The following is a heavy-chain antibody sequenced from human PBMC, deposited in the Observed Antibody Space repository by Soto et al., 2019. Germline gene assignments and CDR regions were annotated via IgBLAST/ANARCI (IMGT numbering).Heavy chain of an antibody. V-gene: IGHV3-30-3*01. J-gene: IGHJ4*02. D-gene: IGHD3-22*01. CDR1: GFTFSSYA. CDR3: AREEPWYYDSSGYEY. CDR2: ISYDGSNK. Sequence: QVQLVESGGGVVQPGRSLRLSCAASGFTFSSYAMHWVRQAPGKGLEWVAVISYDGSNKYYADSVKGRFTISRDNSKNTLYLQMNSLRAEDTAVYYCAREEPWYYDSSGYEYWGQGTLVTVSS.